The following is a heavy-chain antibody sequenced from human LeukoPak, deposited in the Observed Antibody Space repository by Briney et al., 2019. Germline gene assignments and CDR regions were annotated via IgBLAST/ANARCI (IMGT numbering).Heavy chain of an antibody. J-gene: IGHJ5*02. CDR1: GPSVTSGGFY. V-gene: IGHV4-39*01. CDR2: VYYTGST. Sequence: SETLSLTCSVSGPSVTSGGFYWGWLRQPPGKGLEWIATVYYTGSTYYHPSLKSRVTISIDTSKNQFSLSLRSLIAADTAVYYCARHSGSGSLSRPFDPWGQGTLVTVSS. D-gene: IGHD3-10*01. CDR3: ARHSGSGSLSRPFDP.